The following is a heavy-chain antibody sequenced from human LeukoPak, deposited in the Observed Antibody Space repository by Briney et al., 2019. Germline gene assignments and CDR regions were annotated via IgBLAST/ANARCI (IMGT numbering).Heavy chain of an antibody. CDR1: GGSITESY. CDR3: ARGPYSYDSSGAFDI. D-gene: IGHD3-22*01. Sequence: SETLSLTCTVSGGSITESYWSWIRQSPGKGLEWIGHIYYSRSTNYNSSLKSRVTMSLDTSKNQVSLRLSSVTAADTAVYFCARGPYSYDSSGAFDIWGQGTMVTVSS. CDR2: IYYSRST. J-gene: IGHJ3*02. V-gene: IGHV4-59*08.